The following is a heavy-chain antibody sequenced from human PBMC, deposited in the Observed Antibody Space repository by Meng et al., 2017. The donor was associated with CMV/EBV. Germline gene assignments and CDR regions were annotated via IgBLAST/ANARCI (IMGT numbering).Heavy chain of an antibody. V-gene: IGHV4-39*01. CDR3: ARHVHDFWSGYYPPYYYYGMDV. CDR1: GGSISSSSYY. D-gene: IGHD3-3*01. Sequence: LETLSLTCTVSGGSISSSSYYWGWIRQPPGKGLEWIGSIYYSGSTYYNPSLRSRVTISVDTSKNQFSLKLSSVTAADTAVYYCARHVHDFWSGYYPPYYYYGMDVWGQGTTVTVSS. J-gene: IGHJ6*02. CDR2: IYYSGST.